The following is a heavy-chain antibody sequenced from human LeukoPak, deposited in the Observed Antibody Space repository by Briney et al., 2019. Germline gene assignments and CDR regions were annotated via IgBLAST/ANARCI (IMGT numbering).Heavy chain of an antibody. CDR3: AGSGWYDGVDY. CDR1: GFTVSSNY. Sequence: PGGSLRLSCAAPGFTVSSNYMSWVRQAPGKGLEWVSVIYSGGSTYYADSVKGRFTISRDNSKNTLYLQMNSLRAEDTAVYYCAGSGWYDGVDYWGQGTLVTVSS. J-gene: IGHJ4*02. V-gene: IGHV3-53*01. CDR2: IYSGGST. D-gene: IGHD6-19*01.